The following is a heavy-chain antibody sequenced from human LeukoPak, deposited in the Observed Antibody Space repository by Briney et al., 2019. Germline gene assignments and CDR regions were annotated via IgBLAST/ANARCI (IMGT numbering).Heavy chain of an antibody. CDR1: GYTFTSYG. CDR3: ARAGDWEPHRSLFGWFDP. CDR2: ISAYNGNT. Sequence: ASVKVSCKASGYTFTSYGISWVRQAPGQGLEWMGWISAYNGNTNYAQKLQGRVTMTTDTSTSTAYMELRSLRSDDTAVYYCARAGDWEPHRSLFGWFDPWGQGTLVTVSS. D-gene: IGHD1-26*01. J-gene: IGHJ5*02. V-gene: IGHV1-18*01.